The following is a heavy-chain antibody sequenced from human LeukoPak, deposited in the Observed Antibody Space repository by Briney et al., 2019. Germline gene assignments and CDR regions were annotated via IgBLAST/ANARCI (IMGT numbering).Heavy chain of an antibody. CDR1: GYTFTSYY. J-gene: IGHJ4*02. Sequence: ASVKVSCKASGYTFTSYYMHWVRQAPGQGLEWMGWINPNSGGTNYAQKFQGRVTMTRDTSISTAYMELSRLRSDDTAVYYCARDQRDGYNPFDYWGQGTLVTVSS. CDR3: ARDQRDGYNPFDY. D-gene: IGHD5-24*01. CDR2: INPNSGGT. V-gene: IGHV1-2*02.